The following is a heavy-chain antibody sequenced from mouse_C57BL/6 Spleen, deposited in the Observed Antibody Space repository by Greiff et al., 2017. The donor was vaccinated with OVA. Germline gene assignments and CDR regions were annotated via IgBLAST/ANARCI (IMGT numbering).Heavy chain of an antibody. V-gene: IGHV5-6*01. CDR2: ISSGGSYT. Sequence: EVQVVESGGDLVKPGGSLKLSCAASGFTFSSYGMSWVRQTPDKRLEWVATISSGGSYTYYPDSVKGRFTISRDNAKNTLYLQMSSLKSEDTAMYYCARLYYDYDAFAYWGQGTLGTVSA. CDR3: ARLYYDYDAFAY. CDR1: GFTFSSYG. J-gene: IGHJ3*01. D-gene: IGHD2-4*01.